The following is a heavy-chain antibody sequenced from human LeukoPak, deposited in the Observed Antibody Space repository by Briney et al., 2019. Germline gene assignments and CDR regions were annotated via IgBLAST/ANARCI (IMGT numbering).Heavy chain of an antibody. CDR1: GGSISSGDYY. CDR2: IYYSGST. CDR3: ARVDSSGWYVEG. V-gene: IGHV4-30-4*01. J-gene: IGHJ4*02. Sequence: SETLSLTCTVSGGSISSGDYYWSWIRQPPEKGLEWIGYIYYSGSTYYNPSLKSRVTISVDTSKNQFSLKLSSVTAADTAVYYCARVDSSGWYVEGWGQGTLVTVSS. D-gene: IGHD6-19*01.